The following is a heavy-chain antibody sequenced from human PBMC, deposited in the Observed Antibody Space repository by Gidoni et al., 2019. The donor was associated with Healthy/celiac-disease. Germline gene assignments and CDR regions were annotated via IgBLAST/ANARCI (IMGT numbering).Heavy chain of an antibody. J-gene: IGHJ4*02. CDR1: GFTFDDYA. V-gene: IGHV3-9*01. CDR2: ISWNSGSI. Sequence: AASGFTFDDYAMHWVRQAPGKGLEWVSGISWNSGSIGYADSVKGRFTSSRDNAKNSLYLQMNSLRAEDTALYYCAKDMGYSGSYLALDYWGQGTLVTVSS. CDR3: AKDMGYSGSYLALDY. D-gene: IGHD1-26*01.